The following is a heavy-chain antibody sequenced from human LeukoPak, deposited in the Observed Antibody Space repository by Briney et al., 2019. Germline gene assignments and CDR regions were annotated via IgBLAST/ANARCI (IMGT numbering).Heavy chain of an antibody. CDR2: ISGSGGST. D-gene: IGHD6-13*01. J-gene: IGHJ4*02. CDR1: GFTFSSYA. Sequence: PGGSLRLSCAASGFTFSSYAMSWVRQAPGKGLEWVSAISGSGGSTYYADSVKGRFTISRDNSKNTLYLQMNSLRAEDTAVYYCAKDLKAGIAAAGIGYWGQGTLVTVSS. V-gene: IGHV3-23*01. CDR3: AKDLKAGIAAAGIGY.